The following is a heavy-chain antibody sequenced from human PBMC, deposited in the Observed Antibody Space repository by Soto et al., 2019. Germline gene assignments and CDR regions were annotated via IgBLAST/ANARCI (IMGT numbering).Heavy chain of an antibody. J-gene: IGHJ5*02. CDR2: ISGSGGST. Sequence: EVQLLESGGGLVQPGGSLRLSCAASGFTFSSYAMSWVRQAPGKGLEWVSAISGSGGSTYYADSVKGRFTIARENSKHTLYLQVNSLRAEDTAVYYCAKDTSSYGPNWFDPWGQGTLVTVSS. CDR3: AKDTSSYGPNWFDP. D-gene: IGHD3-10*01. CDR1: GFTFSSYA. V-gene: IGHV3-23*01.